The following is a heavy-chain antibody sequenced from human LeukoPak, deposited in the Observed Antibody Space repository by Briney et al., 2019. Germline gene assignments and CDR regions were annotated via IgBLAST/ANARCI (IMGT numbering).Heavy chain of an antibody. CDR1: GGSIGTSY. CDR3: ARHYVFVSGGSSFDY. CDR2: IYYNGAT. Sequence: SETLSLTCSVSGGSIGTSYWSWIRQPPGKGLEWIGYIYYNGATNYNPSLKTRVTISLDTPKNQFSLKLKSVTAPDTAVYYCARHYVFVSGGSSFDYWGLGILVTVSS. D-gene: IGHD1-26*01. J-gene: IGHJ4*02. V-gene: IGHV4-59*08.